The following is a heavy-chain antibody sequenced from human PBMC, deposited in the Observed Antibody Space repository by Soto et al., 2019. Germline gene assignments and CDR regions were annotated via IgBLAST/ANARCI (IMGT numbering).Heavy chain of an antibody. V-gene: IGHV1-46*01. Sequence: ASVKVSCKASGYTFTSYDINWVRQATGQGLEWMGIINPSGGSTSYAQKFQGRVTMTRDTSTSTVYMELSSLRSEDTAVYYCARESPLRNDVFFDAFDIWGQGTMVTVSS. CDR3: ARESPLRNDVFFDAFDI. CDR1: GYTFTSYD. CDR2: INPSGGST. J-gene: IGHJ3*02. D-gene: IGHD1-1*01.